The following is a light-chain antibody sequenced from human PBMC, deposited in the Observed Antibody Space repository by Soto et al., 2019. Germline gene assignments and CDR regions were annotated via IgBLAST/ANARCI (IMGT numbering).Light chain of an antibody. CDR2: EIS. J-gene: IGLJ2*01. CDR1: NSDIGDYNY. CDR3: SSFRSDNTLV. Sequence: QSALTQPASVSGSPGQSITISCTGTNSDIGDYNYVSWYQQYPDTAPTLIIFEISSRLSGVSDRFSGSKSGNTASLTISGLRPEDEAHYYCSSFRSDNTLVFGGGTKLTVL. V-gene: IGLV2-14*01.